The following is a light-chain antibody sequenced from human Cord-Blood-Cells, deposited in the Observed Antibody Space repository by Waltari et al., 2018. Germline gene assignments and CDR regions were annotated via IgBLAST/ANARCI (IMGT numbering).Light chain of an antibody. CDR3: CSYAGSYTWV. CDR2: DVS. J-gene: IGLJ3*02. CDR1: SSHLGGYNY. Sequence: QSALTQPRSVSGSPGQSVTISCTGTSSHLGGYNYLSWYQQHPGKAPKLMIYDVSKRPSGVPDRFSGSKSGNTASLTISGLQAEDEADYYCCSYAGSYTWVFGGGTKLTVL. V-gene: IGLV2-11*01.